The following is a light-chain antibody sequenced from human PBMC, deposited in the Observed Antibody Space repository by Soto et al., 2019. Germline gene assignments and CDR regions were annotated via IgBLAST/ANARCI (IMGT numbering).Light chain of an antibody. CDR2: DAS. J-gene: IGKJ4*01. Sequence: EIVVTQSPAILSLSPGERATLSCRASQSVSSYLAWYQQKPGQAPRLLIYDASNRATGIPARFSGSGSGTDFTLTISSLEPEDFAVYYCQQRSNWPLTFGGGNKVEIK. CDR3: QQRSNWPLT. CDR1: QSVSSY. V-gene: IGKV3-11*01.